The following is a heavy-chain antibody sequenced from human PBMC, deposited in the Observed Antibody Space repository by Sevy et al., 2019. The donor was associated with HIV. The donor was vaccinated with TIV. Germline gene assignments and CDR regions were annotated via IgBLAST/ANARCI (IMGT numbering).Heavy chain of an antibody. V-gene: IGHV4-34*01. CDR3: ARAQYRGYGIGYFDY. Sequence: SETLSLTCAVYGGSFSGYYWSWIRQPPGKGLEWMGEINHSGSTNYNPSLKSRVTISVDTSKNQFSLKLSSVTAADTAVYYCARAQYRGYGIGYFDYWGQGTLVTVSS. J-gene: IGHJ4*02. CDR2: INHSGST. D-gene: IGHD5-12*01. CDR1: GGSFSGYY.